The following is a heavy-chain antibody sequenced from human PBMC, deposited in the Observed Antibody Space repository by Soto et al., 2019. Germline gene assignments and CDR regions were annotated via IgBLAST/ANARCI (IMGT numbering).Heavy chain of an antibody. V-gene: IGHV1-46*01. CDR1: GYTFTSYY. CDR3: ARNLIVGVPAARSDYYGMDV. J-gene: IGHJ6*02. D-gene: IGHD2-2*01. Sequence: ASVKVSCKASGYTFTSYYMHWVRQAPGQGLEWMGIINPSGGSTSYAQKFQGRVTMTRDTSTSTVYMELSSLRSEDTAVYYCARNLIVGVPAARSDYYGMDVWGQGTTVTVSS. CDR2: INPSGGST.